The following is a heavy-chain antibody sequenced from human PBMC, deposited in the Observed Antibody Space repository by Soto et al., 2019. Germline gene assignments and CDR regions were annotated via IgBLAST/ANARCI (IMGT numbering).Heavy chain of an antibody. V-gene: IGHV3-7*01. D-gene: IGHD6-19*01. Sequence: GGSLRLSCEASGFTLSSYWMSWIRQAPGKGLEWVANTRQDGGQSYLVDSVQGRFTISRDNAKNSVYLQMNSLRAEDTAVYYCVRGGSTGWHFDSWGQGTLVTVSS. J-gene: IGHJ4*02. CDR1: GFTLSSYW. CDR3: VRGGSTGWHFDS. CDR2: TRQDGGQS.